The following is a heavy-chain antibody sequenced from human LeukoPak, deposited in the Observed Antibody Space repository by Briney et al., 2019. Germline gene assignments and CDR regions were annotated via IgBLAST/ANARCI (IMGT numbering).Heavy chain of an antibody. V-gene: IGHV3-53*05. D-gene: IGHD4-23*01. J-gene: IGHJ4*02. CDR1: GISVSSNY. Sequence: GGSLRLSGAASGISVSSNYMTWVRQPPGKGLEWVSVIYSGGSTYYADSVKGRFTISRDNSKNMLYLQMNSLRVGDTAVYYCTDTVAGWGQGTLVTVSS. CDR2: IYSGGST. CDR3: TDTVAG.